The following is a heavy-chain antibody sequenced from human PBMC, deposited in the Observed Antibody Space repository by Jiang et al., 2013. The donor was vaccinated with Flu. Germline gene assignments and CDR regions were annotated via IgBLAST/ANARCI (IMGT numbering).Heavy chain of an antibody. CDR1: GGSISSYY. CDR2: IYYSGST. V-gene: IGHV4-59*13. D-gene: IGHD6-13*01. J-gene: IGHJ6*02. Sequence: GLVKPSETLSLTCTVSGGSISSYYWSWIRQPPGKGLEWIGYIYYSGSTNYNPSLKSRVTISVDTSKNQFSLKLSSVTAADTAVYYCARERSGIAAAGTYYYYGMDVWGQGTTVTVSS. CDR3: ARERSGIAAAGTYYYYGMDV.